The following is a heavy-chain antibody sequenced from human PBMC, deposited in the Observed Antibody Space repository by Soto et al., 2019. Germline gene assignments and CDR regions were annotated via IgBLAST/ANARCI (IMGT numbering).Heavy chain of an antibody. Sequence: ASVKVSCKASGYTFTSYYMHWVRQAPGQGLEWMGIINPSGGSTSYAQKFQGRVTMTRDTSTSTVYMELSSLRSEDTAVYYCARDPEPRLVGDYVYDNWFDPWGQGTLVTVSS. D-gene: IGHD4-17*01. CDR3: ARDPEPRLVGDYVYDNWFDP. J-gene: IGHJ5*02. CDR1: GYTFTSYY. CDR2: INPSGGST. V-gene: IGHV1-46*03.